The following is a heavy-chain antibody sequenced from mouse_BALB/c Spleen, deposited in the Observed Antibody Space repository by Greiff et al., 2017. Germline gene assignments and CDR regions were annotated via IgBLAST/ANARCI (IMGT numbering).Heavy chain of an antibody. V-gene: IGHV5-17*02. CDR1: GFTFSSFG. J-gene: IGHJ4*01. Sequence: EVKLMESGGGLVQPGGSRKLSCAASGFTFSSFGMHWVRQAPEKGLEWVAYISSGSSTIYYADTVKGRFTISRDNPKNTLFLQMTSLRSEDTAMYYCARSDGSGYYAMDYWGQGTSVTVSS. CDR2: ISSGSSTI. D-gene: IGHD1-1*01. CDR3: ARSDGSGYYAMDY.